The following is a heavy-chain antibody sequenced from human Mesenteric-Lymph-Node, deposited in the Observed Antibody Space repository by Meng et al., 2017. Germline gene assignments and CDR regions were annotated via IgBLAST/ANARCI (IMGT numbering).Heavy chain of an antibody. J-gene: IGHJ4*02. V-gene: IGHV4-61*02. Sequence: SETLSLTCTVSGGSISSGSYYWSWIRQPAGKGLEWIGRIYTSGSTNYNPSLKSRVTISVDTSKNQFSLKLSSVTAADTAVYYCARETPLTGGFDYWGQGTLVTVSS. CDR2: IYTSGST. CDR3: ARETPLTGGFDY. D-gene: IGHD7-27*01. CDR1: GGSISSGSYY.